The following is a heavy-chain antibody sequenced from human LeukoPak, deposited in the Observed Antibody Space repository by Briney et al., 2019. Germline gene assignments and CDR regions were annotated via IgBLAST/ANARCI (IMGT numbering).Heavy chain of an antibody. J-gene: IGHJ4*02. CDR2: ISVSGAMT. CDR3: VRDQQWLVPDY. CDR1: GFTFSSRG. Sequence: GRSLRLSCASSGFTFSSRGMSWVRQPPGKGLPSVSGISVSGAMTYYVDSVKGRFIISRDNSKNTVYLQMNSLTTEDTAVYYCVRDQQWLVPDYWGQGALATVSS. V-gene: IGHV3-23*01. D-gene: IGHD6-19*01.